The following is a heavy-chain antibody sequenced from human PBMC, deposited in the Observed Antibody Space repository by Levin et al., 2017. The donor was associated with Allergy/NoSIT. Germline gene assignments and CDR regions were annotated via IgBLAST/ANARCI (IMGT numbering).Heavy chain of an antibody. Sequence: SCAASGFTFSSHWMNWVRQTPGKGLEWVATIKQDGSEKYYVGSVKGRFTISRDNAKDSLYLQMNGLRAEDTAVYYCARGAGWLPDYWGQGTLVTVSA. CDR2: IKQDGSEK. V-gene: IGHV3-7*03. J-gene: IGHJ4*02. CDR1: GFTFSSHW. CDR3: ARGAGWLPDY. D-gene: IGHD6-19*01.